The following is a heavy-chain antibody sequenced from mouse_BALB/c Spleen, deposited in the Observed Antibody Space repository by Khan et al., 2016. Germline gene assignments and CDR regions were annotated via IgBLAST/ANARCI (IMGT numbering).Heavy chain of an antibody. CDR3: ARRPFGNHGSCFSY. Sequence: EVKLLESGGGMVQPGGSLKLSGAASGLDFSRYWMSWVWPATGKGQEWRGEINPDSSKINYKTSLKEKIIISRDNAKNTLYMQMSKVRSEDTDLYYSARRPFGNHGSCFSYWAQGTLFTVSA. CDR2: INPDSSKI. V-gene: IGHV4-1*02. D-gene: IGHD2-1*01. CDR1: GLDFSRYW. J-gene: IGHJ3*01.